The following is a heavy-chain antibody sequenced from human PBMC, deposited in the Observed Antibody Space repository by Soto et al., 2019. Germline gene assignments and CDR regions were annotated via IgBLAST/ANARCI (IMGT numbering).Heavy chain of an antibody. D-gene: IGHD4-17*01. CDR3: ARRYGYAFDI. J-gene: IGHJ3*02. CDR2: IYYSGST. V-gene: IGHV4-59*01. CDR1: GGSISSYY. Sequence: PSETLSLTCTVSGGSISSYYWSWIRQPPGKGLEWIGYIYYSGSTNYNPSLKSRVTISVDTSKNQFSLKLSSVPAADTAVYYCARRYGYAFDIWGQGTMVXVSS.